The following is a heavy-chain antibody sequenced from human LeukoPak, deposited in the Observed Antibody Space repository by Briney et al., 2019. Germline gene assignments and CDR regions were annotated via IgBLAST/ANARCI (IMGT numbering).Heavy chain of an antibody. CDR2: INPNSGGT. CDR1: GYTFTGYY. D-gene: IGHD6-13*01. Sequence: ASVKVSCTASGYTFTGYYMHWVRQAPGQGLGWMGWINPNSGGTNYAQKFKGRVTMTRDTSISTAYMELSRLRSDDTAVYYCARDGIAAAGTRNWFDPWGQGTLVTVSS. V-gene: IGHV1-2*02. CDR3: ARDGIAAAGTRNWFDP. J-gene: IGHJ5*02.